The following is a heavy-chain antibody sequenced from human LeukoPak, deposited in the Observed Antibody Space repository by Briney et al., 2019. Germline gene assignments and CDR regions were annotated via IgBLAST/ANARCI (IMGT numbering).Heavy chain of an antibody. D-gene: IGHD3-16*02. J-gene: IGHJ4*02. Sequence: ASVKVSCKASGYTFTSYDINWVRQATGQGLEWMGWMNPNSGNTGYAQKFQGRVTMTRNTSISTAYMELSSLRSEDTAVYYCARATPHYDYVWGSYRYPFDYWGQGTLVTVSS. CDR1: GYTFTSYD. V-gene: IGHV1-8*01. CDR2: MNPNSGNT. CDR3: ARATPHYDYVWGSYRYPFDY.